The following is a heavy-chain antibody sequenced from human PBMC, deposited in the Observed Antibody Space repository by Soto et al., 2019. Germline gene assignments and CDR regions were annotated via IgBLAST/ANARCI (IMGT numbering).Heavy chain of an antibody. V-gene: IGHV3-15*07. D-gene: IGHD4-17*01. CDR2: FKSRNDGGTT. CDR1: GFTFSIAW. CDR3: TSVLSGVTTNYGFDY. J-gene: IGHJ4*02. Sequence: EVQLVEYGGGLINPGGSLRISCADSGFTFSIAWMNWIRQAPGQGLEWVARFKSRNDGGTTDYAAPVKSRFTISRDNSKSKPCLQIHSVEIQETSMYFFTSVLSGVTTNYGFDYWGQGIRVPVSS.